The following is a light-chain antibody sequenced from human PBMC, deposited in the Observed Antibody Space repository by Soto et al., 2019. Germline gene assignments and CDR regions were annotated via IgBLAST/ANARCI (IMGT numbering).Light chain of an antibody. J-gene: IGKJ2*01. Sequence: DIVMTQSPLSLPVTPGEPASISCRSSQSLLRSDGYNDLDWYLQKPGRSPQLLIYLTSTRASGVPDRFTGSASGTDFTLRISRVEAEDVGIYYCMQAIHLPYTFGQWTKLEIK. CDR1: QSLLRSDGYND. V-gene: IGKV2-28*01. CDR2: LTS. CDR3: MQAIHLPYT.